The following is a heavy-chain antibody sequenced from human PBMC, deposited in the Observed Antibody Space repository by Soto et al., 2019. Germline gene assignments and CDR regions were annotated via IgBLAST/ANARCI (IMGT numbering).Heavy chain of an antibody. V-gene: IGHV3-15*01. CDR3: TTVYYYGSGYQYGSDY. D-gene: IGHD3-10*01. J-gene: IGHJ4*02. CDR2: IKSKTDGGTT. Sequence: SWIRQPPGKGLEWIGSIKSKTDGGTTDYAAPVKGRFTISRDDSKNTLYLQMNSLKTEDTAVYYCTTVYYYGSGYQYGSDYWGQGTLVTVSS.